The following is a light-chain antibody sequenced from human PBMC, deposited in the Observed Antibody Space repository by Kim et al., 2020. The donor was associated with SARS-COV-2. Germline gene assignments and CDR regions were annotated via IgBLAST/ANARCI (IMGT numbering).Light chain of an antibody. CDR3: SSYTSTTSRV. Sequence: GQSITLSCTGSSSDLGVYNYVSWYQQHPSKAPKLVIYDVSKRPSGVSDRFSGSRSGNSTSLTISGLQADDEADYYCSSYTSTTSRVFGGGTQLTVL. CDR2: DVS. CDR1: SSDLGVYNY. J-gene: IGLJ2*01. V-gene: IGLV2-14*04.